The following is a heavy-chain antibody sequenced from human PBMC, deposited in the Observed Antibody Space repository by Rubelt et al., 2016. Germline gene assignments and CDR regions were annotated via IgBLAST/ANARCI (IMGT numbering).Heavy chain of an antibody. Sequence: QVQLVQSGAEVKKPGASVKVSCKASGYTFTSYGISWVRQAPGQGLEWMGWISAYNGNTNYAQKSPGMVTMTTETSTSTAYMGRRSLRSDDTAVYYCARRDGYNWDDAFDIWGQGTMVTVTS. CDR3: ARRDGYNWDDAFDI. CDR1: GYTFTSYG. D-gene: IGHD5-24*01. CDR2: ISAYNGNT. J-gene: IGHJ3*02. V-gene: IGHV1-18*01.